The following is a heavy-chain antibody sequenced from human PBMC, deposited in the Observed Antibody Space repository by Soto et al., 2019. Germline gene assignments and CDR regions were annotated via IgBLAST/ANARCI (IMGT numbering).Heavy chain of an antibody. D-gene: IGHD1-1*01. Sequence: ESGGGLIQPGESLRLSCAAFGLTISGKKYVAWVRQAPGKGLEWVSGLYDVDGSFYADSVRGRFTTSSDSSKNTVYLQMNDLRPDDTAVYYCATWHEREHAYDVWGQGTTVTVSS. CDR3: ATWHEREHAYDV. CDR1: GLTISGKKY. V-gene: IGHV3-53*01. CDR2: LYDVDGS. J-gene: IGHJ3*01.